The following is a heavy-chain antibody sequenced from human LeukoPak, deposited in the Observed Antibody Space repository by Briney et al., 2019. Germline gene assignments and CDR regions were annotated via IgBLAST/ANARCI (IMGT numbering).Heavy chain of an antibody. CDR3: ARDDGLYYYDSSGYYLDY. V-gene: IGHV3-21*01. CDR2: ISSSSSYI. J-gene: IGHJ4*02. Sequence: GGSLRLSCAASGFTFSSYSMNWVRQAPGKGLEWVSPISSSSSYIYYADSVKGRFTISRDNAKNSLYLQMNSLRAEDTAVYYCARDDGLYYYDSSGYYLDYWGQGTLVTVSS. D-gene: IGHD3-22*01. CDR1: GFTFSSYS.